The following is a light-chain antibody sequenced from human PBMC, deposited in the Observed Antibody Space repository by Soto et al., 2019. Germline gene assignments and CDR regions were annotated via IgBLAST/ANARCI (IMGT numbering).Light chain of an antibody. V-gene: IGKV3-20*01. CDR3: QQYGSSRWT. CDR1: QSVSSSY. Sequence: EIVLTQSPGTLSLSPGERATLSCRASQSVSSSYLAWYQQNRGQAPRLLIYGASSRAPGIPDRFGGSGSGTDFTLTISRLEPEDFAGYYCQQYGSSRWTFGQGTKVE. CDR2: GAS. J-gene: IGKJ1*01.